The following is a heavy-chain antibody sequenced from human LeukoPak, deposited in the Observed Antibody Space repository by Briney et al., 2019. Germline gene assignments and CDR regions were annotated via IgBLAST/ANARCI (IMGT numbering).Heavy chain of an antibody. D-gene: IGHD6-13*01. CDR2: IYYSGST. Sequence: PSETLSLTCTVSGGSISSYYWSWIRQPPGKRLEWIGYIYYSGSTNYSPSLKSRVTISVDTSKNQFSLRLSSVTAADTAVYYCARGGSSWYTWFDPWGQGTLVTVSS. CDR1: GGSISSYY. V-gene: IGHV4-59*01. CDR3: ARGGSSWYTWFDP. J-gene: IGHJ5*02.